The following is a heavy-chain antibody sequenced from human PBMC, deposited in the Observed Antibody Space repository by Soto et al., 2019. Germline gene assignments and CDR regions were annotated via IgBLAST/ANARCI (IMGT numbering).Heavy chain of an antibody. Sequence: GLTVFNPTQSLTLSCPFSGFSLRTRGVGVGWICQPLGNSLEWLALIYWDDDKRYSPSLKSRLTITKDTSKNQVVLTMTNMDPVDTATYYCAHRSSIAASPFGDNWFDPWGQGTLVTVSS. CDR1: GFSLRTRGVG. D-gene: IGHD6-6*01. J-gene: IGHJ5*02. CDR2: IYWDDDK. CDR3: AHRSSIAASPFGDNWFDP. V-gene: IGHV2-5*02.